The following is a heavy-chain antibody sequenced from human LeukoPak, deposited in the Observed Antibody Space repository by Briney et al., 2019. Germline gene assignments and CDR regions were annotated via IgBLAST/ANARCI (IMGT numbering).Heavy chain of an antibody. CDR3: ARTFITMVRGVIANWFDP. Sequence: SETLSLTCAVYGGSFSGYYWSWIRQPPGKGLEWIGEINHSGSTNYNPSLKSRVTISVDTSKNQFSLKLSSATAADTAVYYCARTFITMVRGVIANWFDPWGQGTLVTVSS. D-gene: IGHD3-10*01. CDR1: GGSFSGYY. V-gene: IGHV4-34*01. J-gene: IGHJ5*02. CDR2: INHSGST.